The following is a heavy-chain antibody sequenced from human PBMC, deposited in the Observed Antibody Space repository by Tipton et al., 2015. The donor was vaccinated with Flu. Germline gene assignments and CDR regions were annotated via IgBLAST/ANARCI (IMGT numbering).Heavy chain of an antibody. J-gene: IGHJ3*02. CDR1: GGSFSGYY. CDR2: INHSGST. CDR3: ARFKTRRKAFDI. D-gene: IGHD1-14*01. Sequence: TLSLTCAVYGGSFSGYYWSWIRQPPGKGLEWIGEINHSGSTNYNPSLKGRVTISVDTSKNQFSLKLSSVTAADTAVYYCARFKTRRKAFDIWGQGTMVTVSS. V-gene: IGHV4-34*01.